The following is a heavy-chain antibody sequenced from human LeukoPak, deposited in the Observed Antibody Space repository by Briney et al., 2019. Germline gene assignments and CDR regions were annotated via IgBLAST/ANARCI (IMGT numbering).Heavy chain of an antibody. Sequence: PGGSLRLSCTASGFTFSSYWIHWVRQAPGKGLVWVSHINSDGSWTSYADSVKGRFTISKDNAKNTVYLQMNSLRAEDTAVYYCVSFYEAYWGRGTLVTVSS. V-gene: IGHV3-74*01. CDR2: INSDGSWT. J-gene: IGHJ4*02. D-gene: IGHD2/OR15-2a*01. CDR1: GFTFSSYW. CDR3: VSFYEAY.